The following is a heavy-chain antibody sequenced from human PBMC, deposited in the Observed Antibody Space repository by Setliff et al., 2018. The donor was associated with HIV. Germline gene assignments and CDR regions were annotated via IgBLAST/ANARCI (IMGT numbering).Heavy chain of an antibody. CDR1: SGSISTY. D-gene: IGHD6-13*01. Sequence: TLSLTCTVSSGSISTYYWTWIRQPPGKALEWLALVYWNDNKRYSPSLNSRLTITKDTSKDQVVLTMTNMDPVDTGTYYCARGIATAGSVDAWGQGTAVTVSS. V-gene: IGHV2-5*01. CDR2: VYWNDNK. CDR3: ARGIATAGSVDA. J-gene: IGHJ6*01.